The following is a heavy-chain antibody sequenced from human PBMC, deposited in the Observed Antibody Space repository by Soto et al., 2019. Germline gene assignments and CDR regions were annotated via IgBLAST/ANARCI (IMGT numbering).Heavy chain of an antibody. V-gene: IGHV4-34*01. Sequence: LSLTCAVYGGSFSGYYWSWIRQPPGKGLEWIGEINHSGSTNYNPSLKSRVTISVDTSKNQFSLKLSSVTAADTAVYYCARALGYCSSTSCYVLDYWGQGTLVTVSS. CDR3: ARALGYCSSTSCYVLDY. D-gene: IGHD2-2*01. CDR1: GGSFSGYY. J-gene: IGHJ4*02. CDR2: INHSGST.